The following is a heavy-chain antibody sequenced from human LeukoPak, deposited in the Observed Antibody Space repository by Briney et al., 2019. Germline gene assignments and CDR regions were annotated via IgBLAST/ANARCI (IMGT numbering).Heavy chain of an antibody. D-gene: IGHD1/OR15-1a*01. J-gene: IGHJ4*02. CDR3: ARDRTYAFDL. CDR2: ISAYSGNT. CDR1: GYTFTSNG. Sequence: ASVKVSCKASGYTFTSNGISWVRQAPGQGLEWMGWISAYSGNTNYAQKFQGRVTVTTDTSTSTAYMELRSLRSDDTAVYYCARDRTYAFDLWGQGTLVTVSS. V-gene: IGHV1-18*04.